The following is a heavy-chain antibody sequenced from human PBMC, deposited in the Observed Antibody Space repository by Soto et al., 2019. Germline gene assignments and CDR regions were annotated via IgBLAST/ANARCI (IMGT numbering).Heavy chain of an antibody. Sequence: GASVKVSCKTSGYTFSNYGITWVRQAPGQPLEWLGWISLYSDGTNYAQKFQGRVSMTTDTSTTTAYMELRSLRSDDTAFYYCARVVPGAEAWFGPWGQGTLVTVSS. CDR1: GYTFSNYG. V-gene: IGHV1-18*01. D-gene: IGHD2-2*01. J-gene: IGHJ5*02. CDR3: ARVVPGAEAWFGP. CDR2: ISLYSDGT.